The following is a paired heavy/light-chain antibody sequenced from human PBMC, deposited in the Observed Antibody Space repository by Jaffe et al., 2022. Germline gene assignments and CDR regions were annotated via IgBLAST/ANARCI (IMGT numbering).Heavy chain of an antibody. CDR3: ARDRGSEWELLIGARLAFDI. J-gene: IGHJ3*02. V-gene: IGHV3-48*03. Sequence: EVQLVESGGGLVQPGGSLRLSCAASGFTFSSYEMNWVRQAPGKGLEWVSYISSSGSTIYYADSVKGRFTISRDNAKNSLYLQMNSLRAEDTAVYYCARDRGSEWELLIGARLAFDIWGQGTMVTVSS. D-gene: IGHD1-26*01. CDR2: ISSSGSTI. CDR1: GFTFSSYE.
Light chain of an antibody. CDR1: QGISNY. V-gene: IGKV1-27*01. CDR3: QKYNSAPRA. CDR2: AAS. J-gene: IGKJ3*01. Sequence: DIQMTQSPSSLSASVGDRVTITCRASQGISNYLAWYQQKPGKVPKLLIYAASTLQSGVPSRFSGSGSGTDFTLTISSLQPEDVATYYCQKYNSAPRAFGPGTKVDIK.